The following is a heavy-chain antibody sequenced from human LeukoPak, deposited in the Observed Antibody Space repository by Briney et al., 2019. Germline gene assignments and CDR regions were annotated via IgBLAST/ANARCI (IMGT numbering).Heavy chain of an antibody. V-gene: IGHV3-9*01. CDR3: AKDSEGGVAGATLEESAFDN. J-gene: IGHJ3*02. D-gene: IGHD1-26*01. Sequence: HPGSSLRLSCAASGFTFYVYAMHWVRQVPGRGLEWVAGISWNSASIGYADSVKGRFTISRDNANNALYLQMNSLSPDDTDLYHCAKDSEGGVAGATLEESAFDNWGQGTMVTVSS. CDR1: GFTFYVYA. CDR2: ISWNSASI.